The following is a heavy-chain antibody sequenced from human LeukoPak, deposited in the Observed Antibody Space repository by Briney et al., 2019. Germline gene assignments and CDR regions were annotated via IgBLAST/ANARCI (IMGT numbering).Heavy chain of an antibody. CDR2: IYQNGNT. V-gene: IGHV4-4*02. D-gene: IGHD3-10*01. J-gene: IGHJ4*02. CDR3: ARRDLWFGSFDY. CDR1: GGSISSSYW. Sequence: SGTLSLTCDVFGGSISSSYWWSWVRQSPEKGLEWIGEIYQNGNTNYNPSLKSRVTVSIAKSKNQFSLNLSSVTAADTAVYFCARRDLWFGSFDYWGQGTLVTVSS.